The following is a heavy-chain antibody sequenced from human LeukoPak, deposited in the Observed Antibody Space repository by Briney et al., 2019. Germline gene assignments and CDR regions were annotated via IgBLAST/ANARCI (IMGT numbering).Heavy chain of an antibody. CDR2: ISYDGSSK. Sequence: PGGSLRLSCAASGFTFSSYGMDWVRQAPGKGLEWVAGISYDGSSKYHADSVKGRFTISRDNSKNTLYLQMNSLRAGDTAVYYCANGLAQGMAAQGMAVANRLFEYWGQGTLVTVSS. CDR1: GFTFSSYG. CDR3: ANGLAQGMAAQGMAVANRLFEY. V-gene: IGHV3-30*19. J-gene: IGHJ4*02. D-gene: IGHD6-19*01.